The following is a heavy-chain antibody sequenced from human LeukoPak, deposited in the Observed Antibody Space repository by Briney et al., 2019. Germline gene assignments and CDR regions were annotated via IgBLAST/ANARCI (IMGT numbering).Heavy chain of an antibody. CDR3: ARGPGYCSSTSCRDY. D-gene: IGHD2-2*01. CDR2: IYSGGST. CDR1: GFTFSDYY. V-gene: IGHV3-66*01. Sequence: PGGSLRLSCAASGFTFSDYYMSWVRQAPGKGLEWVSVIYSGGSTYYADSVKGRFTISRDNSKNTLYLQMNSLRAEDTAVYYCARGPGYCSSTSCRDYWGQGTLVTVSS. J-gene: IGHJ4*02.